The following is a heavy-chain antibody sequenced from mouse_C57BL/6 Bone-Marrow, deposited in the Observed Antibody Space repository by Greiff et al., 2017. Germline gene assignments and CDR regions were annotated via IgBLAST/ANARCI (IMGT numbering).Heavy chain of an antibody. CDR1: GYTFTSYW. V-gene: IGHV1-74*01. CDR3: AHLITSEVADY. CDR2: IHPSDGDT. J-gene: IGHJ2*01. D-gene: IGHD1-1*01. Sequence: QVHVKQPGAELVKPGASVKVSCKASGYTFTSYWMHWVKQRPGQGLEWIGRIHPSDGDTNYNQKFKGKATLTVDKSSSTAYMQLSSLTSEDSAVYCCAHLITSEVADYWGQGTTLTVSS.